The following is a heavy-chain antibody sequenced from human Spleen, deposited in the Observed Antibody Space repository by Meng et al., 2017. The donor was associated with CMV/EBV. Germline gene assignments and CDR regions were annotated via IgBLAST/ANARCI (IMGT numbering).Heavy chain of an antibody. CDR2: IVLMFGMV. CDR1: GGTFSDYT. CDR3: AKDDPSGHYGSDF. J-gene: IGHJ4*02. V-gene: IGHV1-69*02. Sequence: SVKVSCKASGGTFSDYTISWVRQAPGQGPEWMGRIVLMFGMVSYAQKFRGRVTITADKSTNTAYMEVSSLRSEDTAIYYCAKDDPSGHYGSDFWGQGTLVTVSS. D-gene: IGHD3-22*01.